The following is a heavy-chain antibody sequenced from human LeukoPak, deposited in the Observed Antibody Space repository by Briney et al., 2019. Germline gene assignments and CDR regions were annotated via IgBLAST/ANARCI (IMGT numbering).Heavy chain of an antibody. V-gene: IGHV3-7*03. D-gene: IGHD3-10*01. CDR2: IKQDGSEK. CDR1: GFTFSSYW. CDR3: ARGVEEWFGEPSFDY. J-gene: IGHJ4*02. Sequence: GGSLRLSCAASGFTFSSYWMSWVRQAPGKGLEWVANIKQDGSEKYYVDSVKGRFTISRDNAKNSLYLQMNSLRAEDTAVYYCARGVEEWFGEPSFDYWGQGTLVTVSS.